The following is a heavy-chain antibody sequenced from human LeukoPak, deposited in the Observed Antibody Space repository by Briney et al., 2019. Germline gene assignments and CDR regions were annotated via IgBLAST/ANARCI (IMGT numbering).Heavy chain of an antibody. D-gene: IGHD6-19*01. CDR2: IKQDGSEK. Sequence: GGSLRLPCAASGFTFSSYWMSWVRQAPGKGLEWVANIKQDGSEKYYVDSVKGRFTISRDNAKNSLYLQMNSLRAEDTAVYYCARDRASSGWYYFDYWGQGTLVTVSS. CDR1: GFTFSSYW. V-gene: IGHV3-7*01. CDR3: ARDRASSGWYYFDY. J-gene: IGHJ4*02.